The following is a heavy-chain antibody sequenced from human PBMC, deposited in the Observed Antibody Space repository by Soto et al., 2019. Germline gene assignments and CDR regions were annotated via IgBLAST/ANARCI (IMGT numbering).Heavy chain of an antibody. V-gene: IGHV4-39*01. CDR1: GDSLRTNVYN. CDR3: ARQSQSSEWLWWLDP. D-gene: IGHD3-22*01. J-gene: IGHJ5*02. CDR2: IYYTGST. Sequence: HLHLQESGPGLVKPSETLSLTCTVSGDSLRTNVYNWAWIRQSPGKGLEWIGSIYYTGSTQYNPSLKSRVTVSIDTSKNQVSLRLTSVTAADTAVFYCARQSQSSEWLWWLDPWGRGTRVTVSS.